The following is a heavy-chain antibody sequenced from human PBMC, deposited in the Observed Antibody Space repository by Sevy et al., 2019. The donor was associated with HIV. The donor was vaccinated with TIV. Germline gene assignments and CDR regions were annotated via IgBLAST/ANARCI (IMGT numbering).Heavy chain of an antibody. CDR2: ISDDGIST. J-gene: IGHJ5*02. Sequence: GGSLRLSCAASGFSFNSYWMHWVRQAPGKGLEWVSLISDDGISTTYADSVKGRFTISRDNAKNTLYLQMNSLRAEDTALYYCHAASQGSWGQGTLVTVSS. CDR1: GFSFNSYW. CDR3: HAASQGS. D-gene: IGHD6-25*01. V-gene: IGHV3-74*01.